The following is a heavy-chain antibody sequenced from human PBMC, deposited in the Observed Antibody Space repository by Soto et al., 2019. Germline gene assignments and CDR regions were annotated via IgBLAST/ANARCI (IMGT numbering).Heavy chain of an antibody. V-gene: IGHV3-33*01. CDR1: GFTFSSYG. CDR3: ARDWWTYSSSWYGGRFDY. J-gene: IGHJ4*02. D-gene: IGHD6-13*01. CDR2: IWYDGSNK. Sequence: QVQLVESGGGVVQPGRSLRLSCAASGFTFSSYGMHWVRQAPGKGLEWVAVIWYDGSNKYYADSVKGRFTISRDNXKXTXXLQMNSLRAEDTAVYYCARDWWTYSSSWYGGRFDYWGQGTLVTVSS.